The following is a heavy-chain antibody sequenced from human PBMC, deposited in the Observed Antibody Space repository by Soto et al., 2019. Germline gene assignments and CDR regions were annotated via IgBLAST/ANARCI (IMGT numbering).Heavy chain of an antibody. D-gene: IGHD3-22*01. CDR1: GYRFTSFW. Sequence: GESLKISCKGSGYRFTSFWIGWVRQMPGEALEWMGVIYPDDSDTRYSPSFQGQVTISADKSISTAYLQWSSLRASDTAMYYCMRWDSSGYYGLTRPNWFDPWGQGTLVTVSS. V-gene: IGHV5-51*01. CDR3: MRWDSSGYYGLTRPNWFDP. J-gene: IGHJ5*02. CDR2: IYPDDSDT.